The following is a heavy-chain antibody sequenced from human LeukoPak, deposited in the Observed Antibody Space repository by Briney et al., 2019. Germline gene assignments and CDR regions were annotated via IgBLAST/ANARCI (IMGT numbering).Heavy chain of an antibody. CDR1: GFTFNSYA. V-gene: IGHV3-23*01. CDR3: AKDSLAYCTSSSCFDFDF. D-gene: IGHD2-2*01. Sequence: GGSLGLSCAASGFTFNSYAMSWVRQAPGKGLEWVSGISVAGSKRHYADSVKGRFTISRDNSKNTLYLQMNSLRAEDTALYYCAKDSLAYCTSSSCFDFDFWGQGALVTVSS. CDR2: ISVAGSKR. J-gene: IGHJ4*02.